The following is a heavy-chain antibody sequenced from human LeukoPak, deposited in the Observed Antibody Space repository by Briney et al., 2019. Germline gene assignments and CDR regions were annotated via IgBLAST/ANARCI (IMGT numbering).Heavy chain of an antibody. Sequence: ASVRVSCKASGYTFTSYGISWVRQAPGQGLEWMGWISAYNGNTNYAQKLQGRVTVTTDTSTSTAYMELRSLRSDDTAVYYCARDPGYGDYLWFDPWGQGTLVTVSS. CDR2: ISAYNGNT. V-gene: IGHV1-18*01. D-gene: IGHD4-17*01. CDR1: GYTFTSYG. CDR3: ARDPGYGDYLWFDP. J-gene: IGHJ5*02.